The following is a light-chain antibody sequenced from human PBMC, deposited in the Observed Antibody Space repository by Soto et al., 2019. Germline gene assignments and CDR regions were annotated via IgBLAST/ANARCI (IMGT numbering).Light chain of an antibody. CDR3: QQYGNSPWT. V-gene: IGKV3-20*01. Sequence: EIVLTQSPGTLSFSPGERATLSCRASQSVSSSFLAWYQQKPGQAPRLLIYGASSRATGIPDRFSGSGSGTVFTLTISRLEPEDFAVYYCQQYGNSPWTFDQGTKVEI. J-gene: IGKJ1*01. CDR1: QSVSSSF. CDR2: GAS.